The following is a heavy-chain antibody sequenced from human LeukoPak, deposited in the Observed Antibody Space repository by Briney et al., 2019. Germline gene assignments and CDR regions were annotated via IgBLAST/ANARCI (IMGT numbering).Heavy chain of an antibody. CDR2: LNQDGREK. Sequence: GGSLRLSCTASGFTFSNYWMSWVRQAPGKGLEWVANLNQDGREKYYLDSVRGRFTISRDNAKNPVFLQLDSLRAEDTAVYFCARDLALNTRRGYYYTEDDYWGQGTLVTVSS. V-gene: IGHV3-7*01. CDR1: GFTFSNYW. J-gene: IGHJ4*02. D-gene: IGHD3-22*01. CDR3: ARDLALNTRRGYYYTEDDY.